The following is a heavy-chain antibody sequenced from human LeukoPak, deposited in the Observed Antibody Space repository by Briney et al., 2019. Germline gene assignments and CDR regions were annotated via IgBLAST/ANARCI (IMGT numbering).Heavy chain of an antibody. J-gene: IGHJ4*02. V-gene: IGHV3-21*01. D-gene: IGHD1-26*01. Sequence: GRSLRLSCAASGFTFSSYAMHWVRQAPGKGLEWVSSISSSSSYIYNADSVKGRFTISRDNSKNTLYLQMNGLRAEDTAVYYCAKAEWEQYYFDYWGQGTLVTVSS. CDR1: GFTFSSYA. CDR3: AKAEWEQYYFDY. CDR2: ISSSSSYI.